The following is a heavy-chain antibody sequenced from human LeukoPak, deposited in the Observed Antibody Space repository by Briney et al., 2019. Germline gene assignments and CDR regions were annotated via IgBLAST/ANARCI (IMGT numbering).Heavy chain of an antibody. CDR2: IRSKISGGP. CDR3: NRWHISGVSYSNV. J-gene: IGHJ4*02. CDR1: GFTFGDYG. D-gene: IGHD3-22*01. V-gene: IGHV3-49*04. Sequence: GGSLRLSCSASGFTFGDYGINWVRKAPGKGLEWVGFIRSKISGGPEYGASGRGRTIISRDESKSIAYLEMESLKTEDTAVYYCNRWHISGVSYSNVWGPGALVTVSS.